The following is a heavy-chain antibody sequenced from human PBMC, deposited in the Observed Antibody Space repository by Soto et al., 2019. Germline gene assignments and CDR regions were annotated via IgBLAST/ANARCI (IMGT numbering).Heavy chain of an antibody. CDR1: GFTFSSYG. J-gene: IGHJ6*02. V-gene: IGHV3-33*01. Sequence: GGSLRLSCAASGFTFSSYGMHWFRQAPGKGLEWVAVIWYDGSNKYYADSVKGRFTISRDNSKNTLYLQMNSLRAEDTAVYYCARDPRTMVRGAHYYYYGMDVWGQGTTVTVSS. CDR2: IWYDGSNK. CDR3: ARDPRTMVRGAHYYYYGMDV. D-gene: IGHD3-10*01.